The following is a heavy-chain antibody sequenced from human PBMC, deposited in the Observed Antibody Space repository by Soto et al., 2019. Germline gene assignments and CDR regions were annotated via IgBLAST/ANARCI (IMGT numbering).Heavy chain of an antibody. J-gene: IGHJ3*02. CDR2: ISAYNGNT. D-gene: IGHD3-22*01. CDR1: GYTFTSYG. Sequence: QVQLVQSGAEVKKPGASVKVSCKASGYTFTSYGISWVRQAPGQGLEWMGWISAYNGNTNYAQKLQGRVTMTTDTSTSTAYMELRSLRSDDTAVYYCARDRGGYYYDSSGYYEAFDIWGQGTMVTVSS. CDR3: ARDRGGYYYDSSGYYEAFDI. V-gene: IGHV1-18*01.